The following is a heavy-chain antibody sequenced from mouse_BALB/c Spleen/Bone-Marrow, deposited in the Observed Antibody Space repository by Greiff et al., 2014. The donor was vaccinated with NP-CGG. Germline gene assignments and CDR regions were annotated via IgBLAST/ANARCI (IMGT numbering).Heavy chain of an antibody. D-gene: IGHD1-1*01. V-gene: IGHV1-7*01. CDR1: GYTFTSYW. J-gene: IGHJ3*01. Sequence: VQLQQSGAELAKPGASVKMSCKASGYTFTSYWMHWVKQRPGQGLEWIGYINPSTGYTEYNQKFKDKATLTADKPSSTAYMQLSSLTSKDSAVYYCARRAYGGSYGFAYWGQGTLVTVSA. CDR3: ARRAYGGSYGFAY. CDR2: INPSTGYT.